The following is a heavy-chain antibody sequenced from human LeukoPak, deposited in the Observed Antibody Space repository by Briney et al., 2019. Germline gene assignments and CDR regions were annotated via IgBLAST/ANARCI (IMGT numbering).Heavy chain of an antibody. CDR1: GGSISSYY. CDR3: ARKRTEIAVAGTGWFDP. CDR2: IYYSGST. V-gene: IGHV4-39*07. Sequence: PSETLSLTCTVSGGSISSYYWGWSRQPPGKGLEWIGSIYYSGSTYYNPSLKSRVTISVDTSKNQFSLKLSSVTAADTAVYYCARKRTEIAVAGTGWFDPWGQGTLVTVSS. J-gene: IGHJ5*02. D-gene: IGHD6-19*01.